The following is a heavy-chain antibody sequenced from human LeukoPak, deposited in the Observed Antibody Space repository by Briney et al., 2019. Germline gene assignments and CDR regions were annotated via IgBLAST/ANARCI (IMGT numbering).Heavy chain of an antibody. J-gene: IGHJ4*02. Sequence: ASVKVSCKASGYTFTGYYMHWVRQAPGQGLEWMGEITPIFGEAQNAEKFQGRVTITADEPTSTVYMELTSLRLDDTAMYYCARNSRVASTSGLNYWGQGTLVTVSS. CDR2: ITPIFGEA. D-gene: IGHD5-12*01. CDR1: GYTFTGYY. CDR3: ARNSRVASTSGLNY. V-gene: IGHV1-2*02.